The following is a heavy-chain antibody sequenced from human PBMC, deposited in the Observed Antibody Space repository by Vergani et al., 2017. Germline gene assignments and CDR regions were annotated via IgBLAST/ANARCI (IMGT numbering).Heavy chain of an antibody. D-gene: IGHD3-3*01. J-gene: IGHJ6*02. CDR1: GYTFTSYY. Sequence: QVQLVQSGAEVKKPGASVKVSCKASGYTFTSYYMHWVRQAPGQGLEWMGIINPSGGSTSYAQKFQGRVTMTRDTSTSTVYMELSSLRSEDTAVYYCASGYYDFWSGYLVDYYYYYGMDVWGQGPTVTVSS. CDR2: INPSGGST. V-gene: IGHV1-46*01. CDR3: ASGYYDFWSGYLVDYYYYYGMDV.